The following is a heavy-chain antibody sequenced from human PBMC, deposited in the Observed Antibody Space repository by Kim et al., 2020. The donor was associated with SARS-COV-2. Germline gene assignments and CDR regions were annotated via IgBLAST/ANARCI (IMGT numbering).Heavy chain of an antibody. V-gene: IGHV3-9*01. CDR2: ISWNSGSI. D-gene: IGHD5-18*01. Sequence: GGSLRLSCAASGFTFGDYAMHWVRQAPGKGLEWVSGISWNSGSIGYADSVKGRFTISRDNAKNSLYLQMNSLRAEDTALYYCAKDKTRGYTDYNWFDPWGQGTLVTVSS. CDR3: AKDKTRGYTDYNWFDP. J-gene: IGHJ5*02. CDR1: GFTFGDYA.